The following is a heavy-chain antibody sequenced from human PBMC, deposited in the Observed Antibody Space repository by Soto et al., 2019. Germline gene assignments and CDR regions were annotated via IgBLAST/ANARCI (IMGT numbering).Heavy chain of an antibody. V-gene: IGHV1-58*01. D-gene: IGHD3-22*01. CDR2: IVVGSGNT. J-gene: IGHJ4*02. CDR3: VRAMYYTDSSGYTRCFDY. Sequence: GASVKVSCKASGFTFTSSAVQWVRQARGQRLEWIGWIVVGSGNTNYAQKFQERVTITRDMSTSTAYMELSSLKTEDTAVYYCVRAMYYTDSSGYTRCFDYWGQGTLVTVSS. CDR1: GFTFTSSA.